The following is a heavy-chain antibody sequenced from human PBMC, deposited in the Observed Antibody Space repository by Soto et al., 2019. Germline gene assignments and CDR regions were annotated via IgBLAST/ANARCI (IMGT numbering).Heavy chain of an antibody. CDR2: ISNDGSNK. J-gene: IGHJ4*02. V-gene: IGHV3-30*04. D-gene: IGHD3-22*01. Sequence: QVQLVESGGGVVQPGRSLKLSCVASGFTLSNYALHWVRQAPGKGPEWMAFISNDGSNKLYADSAKGRFTISRDNSKNTLYLEMNSLRTEETAVFYCARAGGGYLDYWGQGTLVTVSS. CDR3: ARAGGGYLDY. CDR1: GFTLSNYA.